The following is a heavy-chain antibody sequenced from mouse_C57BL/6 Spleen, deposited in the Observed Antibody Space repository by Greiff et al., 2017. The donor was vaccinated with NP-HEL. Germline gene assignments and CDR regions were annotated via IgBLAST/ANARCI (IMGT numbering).Heavy chain of an antibody. J-gene: IGHJ2*01. V-gene: IGHV1-61*01. CDR2: IYPSDSET. Sequence: VQLQQPGAELVRPGSSVKLSCKASGYTFTSYWMDWVKQRPGQGLEWIGNIYPSDSETHYNQKFKDKATLTVDKSSSTAYMQLSSLTSEDSAVYYCARLGDYYGSSDGDYWGQGTTLTVSS. CDR3: ARLGDYYGSSDGDY. D-gene: IGHD1-1*01. CDR1: GYTFTSYW.